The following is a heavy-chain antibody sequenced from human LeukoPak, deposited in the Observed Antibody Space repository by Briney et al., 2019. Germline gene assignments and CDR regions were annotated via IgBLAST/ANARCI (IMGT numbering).Heavy chain of an antibody. D-gene: IGHD6-19*01. J-gene: IGHJ4*02. Sequence: GGSLRLSCAASGFTLSSYAMSWVRQAPGKGLEWVSAISGSGGSTYYADSVKGRFTISRDNSKNTLYLQMNSLRAEDTAVYYCAKASGWYGDVDYWGQGTLVTVSS. CDR1: GFTLSSYA. CDR3: AKASGWYGDVDY. V-gene: IGHV3-23*01. CDR2: ISGSGGST.